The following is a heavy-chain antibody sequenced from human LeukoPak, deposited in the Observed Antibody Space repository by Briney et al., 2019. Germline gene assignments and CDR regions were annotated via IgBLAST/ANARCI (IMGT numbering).Heavy chain of an antibody. J-gene: IGHJ4*02. V-gene: IGHV4-4*07. CDR1: GGSISSYY. D-gene: IGHD3-16*02. Sequence: SETLSLTCTVSGGSISSYYWSWIRQPAGKGLEWIGRIYTSGSTNYNPSLKSRVTMSVDTSKNQFSLKLSSVTAADTAVYYCARMCLNPLGYPTYFDYWGQGTLVTVSS. CDR3: ARMCLNPLGYPTYFDY. CDR2: IYTSGST.